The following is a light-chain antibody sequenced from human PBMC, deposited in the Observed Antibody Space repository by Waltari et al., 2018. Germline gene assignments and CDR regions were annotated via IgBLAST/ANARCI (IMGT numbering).Light chain of an antibody. CDR1: DIGSQS. CDR3: QVWDISTDQPI. V-gene: IGLV3-21*04. Sequence: SSELTQPPSVSVAPGKTARITCGGHDIGSQSVHWYQQKPGQAPGVVIHYDTARPSGSPERCSGSNSGNTATLTISRVEAGDEADYYCQVWDISTDQPIFGGGTKLTVL. CDR2: YDT. J-gene: IGLJ2*01.